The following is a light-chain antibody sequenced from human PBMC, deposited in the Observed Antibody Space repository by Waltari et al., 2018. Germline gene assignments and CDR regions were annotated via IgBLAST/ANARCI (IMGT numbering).Light chain of an antibody. CDR3: QQSFNTPRT. J-gene: IGKJ2*01. CDR2: SAS. Sequence: EIVMTQSPATLSVSPGERATLSCRASQSVSSNLAWYQQKPGQAPRLLIHSASTRVTGIPARFSGSGSGTDFTLTISSLQPEDFATYYCQQSFNTPRTFGQGTKLELK. V-gene: IGKV3-15*01. CDR1: QSVSSN.